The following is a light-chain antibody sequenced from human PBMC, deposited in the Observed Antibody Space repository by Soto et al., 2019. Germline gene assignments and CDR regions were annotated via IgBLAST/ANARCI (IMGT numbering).Light chain of an antibody. V-gene: IGKV1-33*01. CDR3: QQYDTLPLT. J-gene: IGKJ5*01. CDR1: QDITNY. CDR2: DSS. Sequence: DIQMTQSPSSLSASVGDRVTIICQASQDITNYLNWYQQKPGKAPKLLIHDSSNLETGVPSRFSRSGSGTYFSFTISSLQPEDIATYYCQQYDTLPLTFGQGTRLEIK.